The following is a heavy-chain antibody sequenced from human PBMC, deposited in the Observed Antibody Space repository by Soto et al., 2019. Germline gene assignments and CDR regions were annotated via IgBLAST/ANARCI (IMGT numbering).Heavy chain of an antibody. CDR3: VRDCSLLCMTQ. V-gene: IGHV3-21*02. CDR1: GFTFKNYN. D-gene: IGHD3-10*02. J-gene: IGHJ4*02. Sequence: EVQLVESGGGLVKPGESLRLSCVASGFTFKNYNMNWVRQAPGKGLEWVSSIGGSDTFKYYADSVKGRFTISRDNINSSLFQQMNSLRVEDTAVEYCVRDCSLLCMTQWGQGTLVTVAS. CDR2: IGGSDTFK.